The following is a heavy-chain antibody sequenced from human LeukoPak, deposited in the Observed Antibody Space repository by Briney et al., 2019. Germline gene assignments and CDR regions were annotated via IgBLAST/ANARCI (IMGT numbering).Heavy chain of an antibody. CDR2: ICYDGSNK. D-gene: IGHD2-21*01. Sequence: PGGSLRLSCAASGFTFSSYGMHWVRQAPGKGLEWVAVICYDGSNKYYADSVKGRFTISRDNSKNTLYLQMNSLRAEDTAVYYCASLDGGGGGDYWGQGTLVTVSS. CDR1: GFTFSSYG. V-gene: IGHV3-33*01. J-gene: IGHJ4*02. CDR3: ASLDGGGGGDY.